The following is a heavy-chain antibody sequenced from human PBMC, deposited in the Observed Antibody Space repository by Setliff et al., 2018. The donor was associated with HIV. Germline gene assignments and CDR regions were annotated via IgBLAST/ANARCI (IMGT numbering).Heavy chain of an antibody. CDR2: INHSGTT. CDR3: ARHIKRAVVWSAFDI. CDR1: GESLSGYY. J-gene: IGHJ3*02. V-gene: IGHV4-34*01. D-gene: IGHD2-15*01. Sequence: PSETLSLTCAVYGESLSGYYWSWLRQPPGKGLEWLGEINHSGTTNYNASLNRRVTISVDTSKNQFSLKLGSVTAADTAMYYCARHIKRAVVWSAFDIWGQGTMVTVSS.